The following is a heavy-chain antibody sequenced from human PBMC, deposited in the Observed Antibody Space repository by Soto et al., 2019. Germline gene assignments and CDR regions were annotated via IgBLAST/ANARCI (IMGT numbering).Heavy chain of an antibody. CDR2: ISAYNGNT. J-gene: IGHJ4*02. CDR1: GYTFTSYG. D-gene: IGHD3-3*01. Sequence: ASVKVSCKASGYTFTSYGISWVRQAPGQGLEWMGWISAYNGNTNYAQKLQGRVTMTTDTSTSTAYMELRSLRSDDTAVYYCARVGADYYDFWSGFLVLSLGYYFDYWGQGTLVTVSS. V-gene: IGHV1-18*01. CDR3: ARVGADYYDFWSGFLVLSLGYYFDY.